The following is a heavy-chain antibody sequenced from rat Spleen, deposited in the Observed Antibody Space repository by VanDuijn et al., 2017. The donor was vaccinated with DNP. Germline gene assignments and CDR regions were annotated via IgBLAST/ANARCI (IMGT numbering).Heavy chain of an antibody. D-gene: IGHD1-11*01. Sequence: EVQLVESGGGLVQPGRSLKLSCEASGFTFSDYYMAWVRQAPTKGLEWVAYISYDGGSTDYGDSVKGRFTISRDNAKSTLYLQMNSLRSEDMATYYCATGVYGGYEDWFAYWGPGTLVTVSS. V-gene: IGHV5-22*01. CDR3: ATGVYGGYEDWFAY. CDR1: GFTFSDYY. J-gene: IGHJ3*01. CDR2: ISYDGGST.